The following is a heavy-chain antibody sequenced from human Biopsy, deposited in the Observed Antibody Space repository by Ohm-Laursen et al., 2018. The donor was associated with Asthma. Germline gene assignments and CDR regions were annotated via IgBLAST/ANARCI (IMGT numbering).Heavy chain of an antibody. Sequence: SLRFSCAASGFKFDEYTMHWVWQAPGKGLEWVSGISWNSATIGYADSVEGRFTISRDNAKNSVFLHMDSLRPEDTAFYYCAKVRSDWVITESFDYWGQGVLVTVSS. CDR1: GFKFDEYT. CDR2: ISWNSATI. D-gene: IGHD3-22*01. CDR3: AKVRSDWVITESFDY. J-gene: IGHJ4*02. V-gene: IGHV3-9*01.